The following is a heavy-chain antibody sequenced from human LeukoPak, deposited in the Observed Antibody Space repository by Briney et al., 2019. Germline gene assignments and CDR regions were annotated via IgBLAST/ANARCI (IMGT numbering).Heavy chain of an antibody. CDR3: AKDSFSHNGIYDALDI. V-gene: IGHV3-23*03. CDR1: GFTFSSYA. CDR2: IYSGGST. Sequence: GGSLRLSCAAFGFTFSSYAMSWVRQAPGKGLEWVSVIYSGGSTYYADSVKGRFTISRDDSKNTLFLQMNSLRAEDTAIYYCAKDSFSHNGIYDALDIWGQGTMVTVSS. J-gene: IGHJ3*02. D-gene: IGHD2-8*01.